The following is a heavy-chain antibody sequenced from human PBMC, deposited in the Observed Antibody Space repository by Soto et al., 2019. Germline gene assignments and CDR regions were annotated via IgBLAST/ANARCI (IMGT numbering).Heavy chain of an antibody. Sequence: PGESLKISCKGSGYSFTSYWIGWVRQMPGKGLEWMGIIYPGDSDTRYSPSFQGQVTISADKSISTAYLQWSSLKASDTAMYYCARHAYTPAGIAAADHYYYYYDGMDAWGQGTTVTVAS. V-gene: IGHV5-51*01. CDR3: ARHAYTPAGIAAADHYYYYYDGMDA. CDR1: GYSFTSYW. J-gene: IGHJ6*01. CDR2: IYPGDSDT. D-gene: IGHD6-13*01.